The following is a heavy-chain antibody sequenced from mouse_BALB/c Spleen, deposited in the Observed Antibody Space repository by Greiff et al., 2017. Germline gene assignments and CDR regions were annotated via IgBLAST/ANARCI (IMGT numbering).Heavy chain of an antibody. CDR3: TRDSSGYFAY. D-gene: IGHD3-2*01. CDR1: GYTFTSYW. J-gene: IGHJ3*01. Sequence: QVQLQQPGAELVKPGASVKMSCKASGYTFTSYWMHWVKQRPGQGLEWIGTIDPSDSYTSYNQKFKGKATLTVDTSSSTAYMQLSSLTSEDSAVYYCTRDSSGYFAYWGQGTLVTVSA. CDR2: IDPSDSYT. V-gene: IGHV1S127*01.